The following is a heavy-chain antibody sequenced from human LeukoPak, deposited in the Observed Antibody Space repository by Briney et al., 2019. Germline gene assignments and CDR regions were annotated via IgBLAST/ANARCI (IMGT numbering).Heavy chain of an antibody. CDR2: IYPGDSDT. CDR3: ARPAYCGGDCYSDAFDI. CDR1: GYRFISYW. J-gene: IGHJ3*02. V-gene: IGHV5-51*01. Sequence: GESLKISCKGSGYRFISYWIGWVRQMPGKGLEWMRIIYPGDSDTRYSPSFEGQVTISADKSISAAYLQWSSLKASDTAMYYCARPAYCGGDCYSDAFDIWGQGTMVTVSS. D-gene: IGHD2-21*01.